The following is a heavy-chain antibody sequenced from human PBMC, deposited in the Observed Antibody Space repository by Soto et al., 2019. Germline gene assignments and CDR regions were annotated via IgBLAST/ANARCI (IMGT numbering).Heavy chain of an antibody. CDR1: GFTFSSYA. Sequence: PGGSLRLSCAASGFTFSSYAMHWVRQAPGKGLEWVAVISYDGSNKYYADSVKGRFTISRDNSKNTLYLQMNSLRAEDTAVYYCAREQAVAGTSLDYWGQGTLVTVSS. CDR3: AREQAVAGTSLDY. D-gene: IGHD6-19*01. J-gene: IGHJ4*02. CDR2: ISYDGSNK. V-gene: IGHV3-30-3*01.